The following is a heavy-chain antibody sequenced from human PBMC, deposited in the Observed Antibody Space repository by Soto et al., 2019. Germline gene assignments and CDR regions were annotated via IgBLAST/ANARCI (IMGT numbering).Heavy chain of an antibody. CDR1: GFTFSSYW. CDR2: INSDGSST. Sequence: HPGGSLRLSCAASGFTFSSYWMHWVRQAPGKGLVWVSRINSDGSSTSYADSVKGRFTISRDNAKNTLYLQMNSLRAEDTAVYYCARVKRRLEYSSSEPDYWGQGTLVTVSS. CDR3: ARVKRRLEYSSSEPDY. D-gene: IGHD6-6*01. J-gene: IGHJ4*02. V-gene: IGHV3-74*01.